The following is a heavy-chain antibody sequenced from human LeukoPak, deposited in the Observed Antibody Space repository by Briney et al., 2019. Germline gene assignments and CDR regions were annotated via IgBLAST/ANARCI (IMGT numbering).Heavy chain of an antibody. CDR3: ARLRGSGYYYRQHAFDI. J-gene: IGHJ3*02. D-gene: IGHD3-22*01. V-gene: IGHV4-34*01. Sequence: SETLSLTCAVYGGSFSGYYWSWIRQPPGKGLEWIGEINHSGSTNYNPSLKSRVTISVDTSKNQFSLKLSSVTAADTAVYYCARLRGSGYYYRQHAFDIWGQGTMATVSS. CDR1: GGSFSGYY. CDR2: INHSGST.